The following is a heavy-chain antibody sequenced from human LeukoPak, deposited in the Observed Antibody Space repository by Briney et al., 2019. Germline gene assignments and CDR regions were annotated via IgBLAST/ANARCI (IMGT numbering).Heavy chain of an antibody. Sequence: ETLSLTCTVSGGSISSYYWSWVRQAPGKGLEWVSAISGSGGSTYYADSVKGRFTISRDNSKNTLYLQMNSLRAEDTAVYYCANLGDTYYDYVWGSYRPSDYWGQGTLVTVSS. V-gene: IGHV3-23*01. CDR3: ANLGDTYYDYVWGSYRPSDY. CDR1: GGSISSYY. J-gene: IGHJ4*02. CDR2: ISGSGGST. D-gene: IGHD3-16*02.